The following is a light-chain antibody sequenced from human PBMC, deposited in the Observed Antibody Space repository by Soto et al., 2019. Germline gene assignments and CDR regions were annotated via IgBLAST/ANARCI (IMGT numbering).Light chain of an antibody. Sequence: EILMTQSPATLSVSPGERATLSCRASQSVSSNLAWYQQKPGQAPRLLIYGASTRATGIPARFSGSGSGTEFTLTISSRQSEDVAVYYCQQYNNWPPYTFGQGTKLEIK. CDR2: GAS. CDR1: QSVSSN. J-gene: IGKJ2*01. V-gene: IGKV3-15*01. CDR3: QQYNNWPPYT.